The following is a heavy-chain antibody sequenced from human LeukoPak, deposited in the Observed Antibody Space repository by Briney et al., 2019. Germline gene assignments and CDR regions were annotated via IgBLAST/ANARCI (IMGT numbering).Heavy chain of an antibody. Sequence: GGSLRLSCAASGFTFSSYGMHWVRQAPGKGLEWVAVIWYDGSNKYYADSVKGRFTISRDNSKSTLYLQMNSLRAEDTAVYYCATSGGYYRFEYWGQGTLVTVSS. CDR2: IWYDGSNK. CDR1: GFTFSSYG. CDR3: ATSGGYYRFEY. V-gene: IGHV3-33*01. D-gene: IGHD1-26*01. J-gene: IGHJ4*02.